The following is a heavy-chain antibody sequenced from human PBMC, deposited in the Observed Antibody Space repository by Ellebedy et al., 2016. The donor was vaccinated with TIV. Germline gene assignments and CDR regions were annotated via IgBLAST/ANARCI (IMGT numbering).Heavy chain of an antibody. V-gene: IGHV1-18*01. CDR1: GYTFASYG. J-gene: IGHJ3*02. Sequence: AASVKVSCKASGYTFASYGVSWVRQARGQELEWIGWVSGKDGETNYGQKFEGRVTMTTDASTSTAYMDLRSLRSDDTAVYFCARDFHYYASGSWDDTFDIWGQGTVVTVSS. CDR3: ARDFHYYASGSWDDTFDI. D-gene: IGHD3-10*01. CDR2: VSGKDGET.